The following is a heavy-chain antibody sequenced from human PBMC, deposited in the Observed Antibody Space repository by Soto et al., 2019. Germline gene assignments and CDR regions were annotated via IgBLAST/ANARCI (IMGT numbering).Heavy chain of an antibody. CDR3: ARDGVDVSSFYYYGMDV. Sequence: QVQLQESGPGLVKPSQTLSLTCTVSGGSISSASFYWGWIRQRPGKGLEWIGYIYYTGSTYYNPSLKSRVTISVDTSKNQFSLELTSLTDADTAVYYCARDGVDVSSFYYYGMDVWGQGTTVTVSS. V-gene: IGHV4-31*03. J-gene: IGHJ6*02. D-gene: IGHD3-10*01. CDR1: GGSISSASFY. CDR2: IYYTGST.